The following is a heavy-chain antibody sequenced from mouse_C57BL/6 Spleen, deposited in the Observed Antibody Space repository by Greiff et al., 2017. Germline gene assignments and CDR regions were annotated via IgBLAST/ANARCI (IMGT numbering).Heavy chain of an antibody. CDR1: GYAFTNYL. D-gene: IGHD2-1*01. CDR2: INPGSGGT. Sequence: VQLQQSGAELVRPGTSVKVSCKASGYAFTNYLIEWVKQRPGQGLEGIGVINPGSGGTNYNEKFKGKATLTADKSSSTAYMQLSSLTSAASAVYFFARNYGNHYYYAMDYWGQGTSVTVSS. CDR3: ARNYGNHYYYAMDY. V-gene: IGHV1-54*01. J-gene: IGHJ4*01.